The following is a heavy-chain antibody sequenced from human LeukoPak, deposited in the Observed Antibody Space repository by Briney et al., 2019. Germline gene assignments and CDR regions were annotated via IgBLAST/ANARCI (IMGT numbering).Heavy chain of an antibody. J-gene: IGHJ6*02. Sequence: SETLSLTCTVSGGSIGGYYWNWIRQSPEKGLECIGYIYYTGNTNYNPSLKSRVTISVDTSKNQFSLKLSSVTAADTAVYYCARDGSNWSNDYYHGVDVWGQGTTVTVSS. CDR2: IYYTGNT. D-gene: IGHD4-11*01. V-gene: IGHV4-59*01. CDR1: GGSIGGYY. CDR3: ARDGSNWSNDYYHGVDV.